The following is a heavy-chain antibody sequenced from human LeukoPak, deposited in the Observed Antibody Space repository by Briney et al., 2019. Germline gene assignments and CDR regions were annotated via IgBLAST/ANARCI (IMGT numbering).Heavy chain of an antibody. CDR2: INHSGST. V-gene: IGHV4-34*01. D-gene: IGHD6-13*01. CDR1: GGSFSGYY. Sequence: SETLSLTCAVYGGSFSGYYWSWIRQPPGKGLEWIGEINHSGSTNYNPSLKSRVTISVDTSKNQFSLKLSSVTAADTAVYYCARGGQLVRYWYFDLWGRGTLVTVSS. J-gene: IGHJ2*01. CDR3: ARGGQLVRYWYFDL.